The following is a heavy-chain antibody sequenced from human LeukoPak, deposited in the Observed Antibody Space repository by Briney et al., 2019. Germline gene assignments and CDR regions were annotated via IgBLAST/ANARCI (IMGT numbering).Heavy chain of an antibody. V-gene: IGHV5-51*01. CDR2: IYPGDSDT. Sequence: GESLKISCKGSGYSFTSYWIGWVRQMPGKGLEWMGIIYPGDSDTRYSPSFQGQVTISADKSISTAYLQWSSLKASDTAMYYCARFVVVAAIHDAFDIWGQGTMVTVSS. CDR1: GYSFTSYW. J-gene: IGHJ3*02. D-gene: IGHD2-15*01. CDR3: ARFVVVAAIHDAFDI.